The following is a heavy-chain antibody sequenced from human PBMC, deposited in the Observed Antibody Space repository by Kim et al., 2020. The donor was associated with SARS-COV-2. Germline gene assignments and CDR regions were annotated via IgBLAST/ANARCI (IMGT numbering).Heavy chain of an antibody. D-gene: IGHD6-19*01. Sequence: YADSVKGRFTISRDTSKNTLYLQMNSLRAEDTAVYYCAKDPIAVAGEFDYWGQGTLVTVSS. J-gene: IGHJ4*02. V-gene: IGHV3-23*01. CDR3: AKDPIAVAGEFDY.